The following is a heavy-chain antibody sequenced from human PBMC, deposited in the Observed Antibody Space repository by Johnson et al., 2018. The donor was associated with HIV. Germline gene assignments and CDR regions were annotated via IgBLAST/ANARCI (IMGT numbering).Heavy chain of an antibody. CDR1: GFTFSTYD. CDR2: ISSSGSTI. D-gene: IGHD3/OR15-3a*01. V-gene: IGHV3-48*04. J-gene: IGHJ3*02. Sequence: VQLVESGGGLVQPGGSLRFSCAASGFTFSTYDMHWVRQAPGKGLEWVSYISSSGSTIYYADSVKGRFTISRDNAKNSLYLQMNSLRAEDTAVYYCARDLGLELGAFDMWGRGTMVTVSS. CDR3: ARDLGLELGAFDM.